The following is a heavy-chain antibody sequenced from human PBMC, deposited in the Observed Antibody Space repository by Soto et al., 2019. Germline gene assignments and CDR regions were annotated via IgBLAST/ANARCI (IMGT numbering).Heavy chain of an antibody. J-gene: IGHJ5*02. CDR1: GFTFSSYS. V-gene: IGHV3-21*01. D-gene: IGHD5-12*01. CDR3: ARVALQPGYSGYDFRNWFDP. CDR2: ISSSSSYI. Sequence: PGGSLRLSCAASGFTFSSYSMNWVRQAPGKGLEWVSSISSSSSYIYYADSVKGRFTISRDNAKNSLYLQMNSLRAEDTAVYYCARVALQPGYSGYDFRNWFDPWGQGTLVTVSS.